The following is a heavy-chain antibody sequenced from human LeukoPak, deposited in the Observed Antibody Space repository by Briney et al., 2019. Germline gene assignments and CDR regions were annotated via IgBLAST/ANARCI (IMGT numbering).Heavy chain of an antibody. Sequence: PSETLSLTCAVYGGSFSGYYWSWIRQPPGKGLEWIGEINHSGSTNYNPSLKSRVTISVDTSKNQFSLKLSSVTAADTAVYYCARGQGYSGGADYWGQGALVTVSS. D-gene: IGHD5-12*01. V-gene: IGHV4-34*01. CDR3: ARGQGYSGGADY. CDR2: INHSGST. CDR1: GGSFSGYY. J-gene: IGHJ4*02.